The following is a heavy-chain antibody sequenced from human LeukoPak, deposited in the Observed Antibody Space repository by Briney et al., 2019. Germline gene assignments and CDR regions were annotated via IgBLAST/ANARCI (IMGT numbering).Heavy chain of an antibody. CDR2: INHSGST. J-gene: IGHJ4*02. CDR3: ASVPSSSWYAFDY. CDR1: GGSFSGCY. Sequence: SETLSLTCAVYGGSFSGCYWSWIRQPPGKGLEWIGEINHSGSTNYNPSLKSRVTISVDTSKNQFSLKLSSVTAADTAVYYCASVPSSSWYAFDYWGQGTLVTVSS. V-gene: IGHV4-34*01. D-gene: IGHD6-13*01.